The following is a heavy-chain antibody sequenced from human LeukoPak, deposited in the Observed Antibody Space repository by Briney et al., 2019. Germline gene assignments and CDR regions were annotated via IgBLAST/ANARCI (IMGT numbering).Heavy chain of an antibody. CDR3: ARDTGPRYGDYYFDY. J-gene: IGHJ4*02. CDR2: IKQDGSEK. Sequence: GGSLRLSCAASGFTFSSYWMSWVRQAPGKGLEWVANIKQDGSEKYYVDSVKGRFTISRDNAKNSLYLQMNSLRAEDTAVYYCARDTGPRYGDYYFDYWGQGTLVTVSS. V-gene: IGHV3-7*01. D-gene: IGHD4-17*01. CDR1: GFTFSSYW.